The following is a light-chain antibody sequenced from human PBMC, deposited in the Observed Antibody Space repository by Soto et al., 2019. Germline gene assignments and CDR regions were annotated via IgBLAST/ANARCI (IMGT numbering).Light chain of an antibody. J-gene: IGKJ4*02. CDR3: QQGYSTAPLT. V-gene: IGKV1-39*01. CDR2: AAS. Sequence: IQIARTPSSVSSSVGGRFTITCLASQSSSSYLNWYQQKPGKAPKLLIYAASSLQSGVPSRFSGSRSGTDFTLTISSLQPEDFATYYCQQGYSTAPLTFAGGTKVDIK. CDR1: QSSSSY.